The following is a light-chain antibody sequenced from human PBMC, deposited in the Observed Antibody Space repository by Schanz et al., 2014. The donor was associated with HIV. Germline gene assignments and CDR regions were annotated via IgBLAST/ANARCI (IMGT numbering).Light chain of an antibody. J-gene: IGLJ3*02. CDR3: SSYTGDNKGV. V-gene: IGLV2-23*02. CDR1: SSDVGSYNL. Sequence: QSALTQPASVSGSPGQSITISCTGTSSDVGSYNLVSWYQQHPGKAPKLMIYEVAKRPSGVSNRFSGSKSGNTASLTISGLQAEDEAVYYCSSYTGDNKGVFGGGTKLTVL. CDR2: EVA.